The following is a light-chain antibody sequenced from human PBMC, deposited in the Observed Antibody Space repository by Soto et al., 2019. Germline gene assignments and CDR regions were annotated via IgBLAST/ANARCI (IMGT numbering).Light chain of an antibody. Sequence: GDRVTITCRPSRGIGNALAWYQQKPGTVPKLLIHSASTLQSGVPSRFSGSGSGTDFTLTISSLQPEDVASYYCQQYGSSGTFGQGTKVDIK. J-gene: IGKJ1*01. CDR2: SAS. CDR1: RGIGNA. V-gene: IGKV1-27*01. CDR3: QQYGSSGT.